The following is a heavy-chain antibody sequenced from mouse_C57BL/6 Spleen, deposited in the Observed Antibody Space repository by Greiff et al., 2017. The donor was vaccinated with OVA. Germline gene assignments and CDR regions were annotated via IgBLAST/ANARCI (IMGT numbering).Heavy chain of an antibody. CDR2: INPYNGGT. Sequence: EVKLQESGPVLVKPGASVKMSCKASGYTFTDYYMNWVKQSHGKSLEWIGVINPYNGGTSYNQKFKGKATLTVDKSSSTAYMELNSLTSEDSAVYYCARLWGYDGFDYWGQGTTLTVSS. D-gene: IGHD2-2*01. CDR1: GYTFTDYY. V-gene: IGHV1-19*01. J-gene: IGHJ2*01. CDR3: ARLWGYDGFDY.